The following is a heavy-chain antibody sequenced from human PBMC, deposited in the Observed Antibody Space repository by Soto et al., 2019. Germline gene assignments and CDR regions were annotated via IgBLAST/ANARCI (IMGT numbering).Heavy chain of an antibody. Sequence: GXSLRLSCAASGFTLSRYGLHWFRQAPGKGLEWVALIWYDGTKKYYADSVKGRFTISRDNSKNTLYLQMNSLRAEDTAVYYCVREYSTGRYDYWGQGTPVTVSS. CDR1: GFTLSRYG. D-gene: IGHD2-8*02. J-gene: IGHJ4*02. V-gene: IGHV3-33*01. CDR2: IWYDGTKK. CDR3: VREYSTGRYDY.